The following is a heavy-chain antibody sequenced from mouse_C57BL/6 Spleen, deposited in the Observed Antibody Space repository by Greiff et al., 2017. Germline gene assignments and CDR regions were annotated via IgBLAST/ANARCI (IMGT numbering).Heavy chain of an antibody. CDR1: GFTINDDY. CDR2: IDPENGGT. J-gene: IGHJ2*01. CDR3: TTGVLSGLFDY. V-gene: IGHV14-4*01. Sequence: EVQLQQSGAELVRPGASVKLSCTASGFTINDDYMHWVKQRPEQGLEWIGWIDPENGGTEYASKFQGKATITADTSSNTAYLQLSSLTSEDTAVDYCTTGVLSGLFDYWGQGTTLTVSA. D-gene: IGHD1-1*02.